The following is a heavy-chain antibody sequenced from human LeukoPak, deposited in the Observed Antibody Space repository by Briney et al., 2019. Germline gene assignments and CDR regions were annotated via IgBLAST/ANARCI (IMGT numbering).Heavy chain of an antibody. CDR1: GDSISSYY. D-gene: IGHD6-19*01. V-gene: IGHV4-59*01. Sequence: PSETPSLTCTASGDSISSYYWNWIRQPPGKGLEWIGYIHYSGGTNYNPSLKSRVTISVDRSENEFSLKLSSVTPADTAVYYCARAASRYRGVYYFDNWGQGTLVTVSS. CDR3: ARAASRYRGVYYFDN. J-gene: IGHJ4*02. CDR2: IHYSGGT.